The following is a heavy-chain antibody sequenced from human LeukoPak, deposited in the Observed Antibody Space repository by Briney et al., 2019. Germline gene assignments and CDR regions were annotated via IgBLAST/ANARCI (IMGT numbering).Heavy chain of an antibody. V-gene: IGHV4-39*07. CDR3: AREDTAMVAFDY. Sequence: PSETLSLTCTVSGGSISSSSYYWSWIRQPPGKGLEWIGEINHSGSTNYNPSLKSRVTISVDTSKNQFSLKLSSVTAADTAVYYCAREDTAMVAFDYWGQGTLVTVSS. J-gene: IGHJ4*02. CDR1: GGSISSSSYY. D-gene: IGHD5-18*01. CDR2: INHSGST.